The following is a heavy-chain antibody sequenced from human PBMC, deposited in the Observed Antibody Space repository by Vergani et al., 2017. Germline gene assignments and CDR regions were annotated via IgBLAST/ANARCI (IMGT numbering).Heavy chain of an antibody. CDR3: TTDPRYCGDGSCYWLRDHHYYGMDV. J-gene: IGHJ6*02. D-gene: IGHD2-21*01. Sequence: EVQLVESGGGIVKPGGSLRLSCVASGFSFRNAWMNWVRRTPGKGLEWVGRIKRTFDRVTTDYAAAVKGRFTILRDDSKNTLFLQMNGLKTEDIGVYYCTTDPRYCGDGSCYWLRDHHYYGMDVWGQGTTVTVSS. CDR1: GFSFRNAW. V-gene: IGHV3-15*07. CDR2: IKRTFDRVTT.